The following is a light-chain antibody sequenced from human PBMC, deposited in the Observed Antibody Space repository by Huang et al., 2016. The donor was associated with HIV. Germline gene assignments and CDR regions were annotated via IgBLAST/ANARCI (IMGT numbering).Light chain of an antibody. V-gene: IGKV1-39*01. CDR3: QQSYTVPYT. Sequence: DIQMTQSPSSLSASKGNRVTITCRASQSVTRFLNWYQQKPGKAPKLLIYTASDLQSVDPSRFSGSGSGTEFTLTINSLQPEDFATCYCQQSYTVPYTFGQGTKLVIK. CDR1: QSVTRF. J-gene: IGKJ2*01. CDR2: TAS.